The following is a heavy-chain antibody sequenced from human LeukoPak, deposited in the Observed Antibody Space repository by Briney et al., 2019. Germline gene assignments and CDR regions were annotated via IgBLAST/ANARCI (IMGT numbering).Heavy chain of an antibody. D-gene: IGHD3-10*02. V-gene: IGHV3-48*04. CDR1: GFTFSSFS. CDR2: ISSSSSTI. Sequence: GGSLRLSCAASGFTFSSFSMNWVRQAPGKGLEWVSCISSSSSTIYYADSVKGRFTISRDNAKNSLYLQMNSLRAEDTAVYYCAELGITMIGGVWGKGTTVTISS. CDR3: AELGITMIGGV. J-gene: IGHJ6*04.